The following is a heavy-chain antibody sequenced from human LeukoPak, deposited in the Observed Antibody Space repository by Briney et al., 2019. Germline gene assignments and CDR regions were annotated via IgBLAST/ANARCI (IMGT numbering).Heavy chain of an antibody. D-gene: IGHD7-27*01. Sequence: ASVKVSCKASGYTFTSYGVSWVRQAPGQGLEWMGWISAYNGNTNYAQKLQGRVTMTTDTSTSTAYMELRSLRSDDTAVYYCARDSINWGSVDFDYWGQGTLVTVSS. V-gene: IGHV1-18*01. J-gene: IGHJ4*02. CDR2: ISAYNGNT. CDR3: ARDSINWGSVDFDY. CDR1: GYTFTSYG.